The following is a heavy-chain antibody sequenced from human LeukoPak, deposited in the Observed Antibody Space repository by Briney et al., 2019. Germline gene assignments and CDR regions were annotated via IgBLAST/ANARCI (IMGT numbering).Heavy chain of an antibody. CDR3: ARVGDGYKGSCY. J-gene: IGHJ4*02. CDR1: GFTFSSYS. CDR2: ISSSSSYI. Sequence: GGSLRLSCAASGFTFSSYSMNWVRQAPGKGLEWVSSISSSSSYIYYADSVKGRFTISRDNAKNSLYLQMNSLRAEDTAVYYCARVGDGYKGSCYWGQGTLVTVSS. V-gene: IGHV3-21*01. D-gene: IGHD5-24*01.